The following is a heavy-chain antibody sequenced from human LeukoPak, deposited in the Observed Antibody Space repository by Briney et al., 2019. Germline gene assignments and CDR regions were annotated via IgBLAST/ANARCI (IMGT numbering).Heavy chain of an antibody. D-gene: IGHD3-10*02. V-gene: IGHV4-30-4*01. CDR2: IYYSGST. CDR1: GGSISSGDYY. Sequence: PSQTLSLTCTVSGGSISSGDYYWSWIRQPPGKGLEWIGYIYYSGSTYYNPSLKSRVTISVDTSKTQFSLKLSSVTAADTAVYYCARNSVRGVYGMDVWGKGTTVTVSS. J-gene: IGHJ6*04. CDR3: ARNSVRGVYGMDV.